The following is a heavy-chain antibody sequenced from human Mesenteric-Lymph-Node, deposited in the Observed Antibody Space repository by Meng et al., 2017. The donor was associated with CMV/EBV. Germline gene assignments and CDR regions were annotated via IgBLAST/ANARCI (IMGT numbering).Heavy chain of an antibody. Sequence: GGSLRLSCAASGFAFSSFGMHWVRQAPGKGLEWVTFIQYDGSDKYYADSVKGRFTISRDNSKNTLYLQMNSLRTEDTALYYCAKRGYVTGWYFFDYCGQGTLVTVSS. CDR3: AKRGYVTGWYFFDY. CDR1: GFAFSSFG. D-gene: IGHD6-19*01. V-gene: IGHV3-30*02. CDR2: IQYDGSDK. J-gene: IGHJ4*02.